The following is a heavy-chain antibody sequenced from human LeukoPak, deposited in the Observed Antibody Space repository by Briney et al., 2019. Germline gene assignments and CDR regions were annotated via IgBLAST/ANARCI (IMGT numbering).Heavy chain of an antibody. CDR2: ISWNGGST. Sequence: GGSLRLSCAASGFTFDDYSMHWVRQAPGKGPEWVSLISWNGGSTYYADSVKGRFTISRDNSKNSLYLQMNSLRAEDTALYYCAKDGKNYFDYWGQGTLVTVSS. CDR3: AKDGKNYFDY. J-gene: IGHJ4*02. V-gene: IGHV3-43D*03. CDR1: GFTFDDYS.